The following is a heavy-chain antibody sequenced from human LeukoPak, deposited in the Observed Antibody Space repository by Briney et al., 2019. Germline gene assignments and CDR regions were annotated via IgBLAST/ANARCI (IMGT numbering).Heavy chain of an antibody. Sequence: SVKVSCKASGDIFTSHAISWIRQAPDQGLEWMGRIIPRLGTANYARRFHGRVTITADQLTTTAYMELSALTSGDTAVYFCARGIVVVPAAITIAVAVSYYFDYWGQGTLVTVSS. J-gene: IGHJ4*02. CDR3: ARGIVVVPAAITIAVAVSYYFDY. D-gene: IGHD2-2*02. CDR1: GDIFTSHA. CDR2: IIPRLGTA. V-gene: IGHV1-69*13.